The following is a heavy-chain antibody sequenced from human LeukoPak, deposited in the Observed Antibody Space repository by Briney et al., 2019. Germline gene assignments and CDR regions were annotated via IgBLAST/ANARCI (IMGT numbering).Heavy chain of an antibody. Sequence: GGSLRLSCAASGFTFNSYWMSWVRQAPGQGLEWVANIKQDGSEKYYVDSVKGRFTISRDNAKNSLHLQMNSLRAEDTAVYYCASRAGYTGSWPAFDYWGQGTLVTVSS. D-gene: IGHD6-13*01. V-gene: IGHV3-7*05. CDR1: GFTFNSYW. CDR2: IKQDGSEK. J-gene: IGHJ4*02. CDR3: ASRAGYTGSWPAFDY.